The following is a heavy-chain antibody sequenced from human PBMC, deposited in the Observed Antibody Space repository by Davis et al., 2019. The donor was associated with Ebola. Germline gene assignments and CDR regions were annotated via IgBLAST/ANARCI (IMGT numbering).Heavy chain of an antibody. J-gene: IGHJ3*02. D-gene: IGHD5-24*01. CDR2: RYYSGST. CDR1: GFPLSTRGMC. Sequence: SGPTLAQPTQIFILTCTLSGFPLSTRGMCVRRIRQPPGKGLERNGSRYYSGSTHYIPSLWSPFTISVDTSKNQLSLKLTSAAAADTAMDYGARMRDGYSQGTIDIWGQGTMVTVSS. V-gene: IGHV4-39*01. CDR3: ARMRDGYSQGTIDI.